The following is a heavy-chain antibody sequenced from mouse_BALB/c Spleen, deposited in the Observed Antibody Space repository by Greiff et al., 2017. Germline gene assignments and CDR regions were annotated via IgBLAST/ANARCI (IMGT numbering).Heavy chain of an antibody. D-gene: IGHD2-1*01. CDR1: GYSITSGYY. Sequence: EVKLVESGPGLVKPSQSLSLTCSVTGYSITSGYYWNWIRQFPGNKLEWMGYISYDGSNNYNPSLKNRISITRDTSKNQFFLKLNSVTTEDTATYYGARYGNYGYYFDYWGQGTTLTVSS. V-gene: IGHV3-6*02. CDR2: ISYDGSN. CDR3: ARYGNYGYYFDY. J-gene: IGHJ2*01.